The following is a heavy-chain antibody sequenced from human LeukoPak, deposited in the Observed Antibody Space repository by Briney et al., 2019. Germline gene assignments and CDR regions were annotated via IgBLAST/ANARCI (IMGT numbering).Heavy chain of an antibody. CDR3: AREGYDSRPKKYYFDY. D-gene: IGHD3-22*01. CDR1: GASISSYY. Sequence: SETLSLTCTVSGASISSYYWSWIRQPPGKGLEWIASRHYRGTTNYNPSLESRVTISVDTSRKQFSLKLSSVTAADTAVYYCAREGYDSRPKKYYFDYWGQGTLVTVSS. V-gene: IGHV4-59*01. CDR2: RHYRGTT. J-gene: IGHJ4*02.